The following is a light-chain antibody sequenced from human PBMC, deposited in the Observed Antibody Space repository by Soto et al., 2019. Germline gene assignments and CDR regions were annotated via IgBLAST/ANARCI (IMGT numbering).Light chain of an antibody. Sequence: SYELTQPPSMSVSPGQTAVITCSGDALPRQYVYWFKQKPGQAPVLVIYQDTRRPPTIPARFSGSASGTTVSLTISGVQADDEAYYYCQSADTSGNIEVFGPGTKGTVL. CDR1: ALPRQY. J-gene: IGLJ1*01. V-gene: IGLV3-25*02. CDR2: QDT. CDR3: QSADTSGNIEV.